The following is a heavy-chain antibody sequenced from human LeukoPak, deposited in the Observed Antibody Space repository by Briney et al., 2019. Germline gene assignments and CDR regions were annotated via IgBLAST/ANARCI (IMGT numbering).Heavy chain of an antibody. Sequence: PGGSLRLSCAASGFTSSSYGMHWVRQAPGKGLEWVAVISYDGSNKYYADSVKGRFTISRDNSKNTLYLQMNSLRAEDTAVYYCARVGEDYGDYGSDYWGQGTLVTVSS. J-gene: IGHJ4*02. CDR2: ISYDGSNK. CDR3: ARVGEDYGDYGSDY. V-gene: IGHV3-30*03. CDR1: GFTSSSYG. D-gene: IGHD4-17*01.